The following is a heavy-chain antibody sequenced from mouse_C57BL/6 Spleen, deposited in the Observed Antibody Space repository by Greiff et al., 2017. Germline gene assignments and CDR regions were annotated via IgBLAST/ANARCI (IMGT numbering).Heavy chain of an antibody. CDR1: GFTFSSYG. CDR2: ISSGGSYT. CDR3: ARSNWDDPHWYFDV. J-gene: IGHJ1*03. Sequence: EVKLVESGGDLVKPGGSLKLSCAASGFTFSSYGMSWVRQTPDKRLEWVATISSGGSYTYYPDSVKGRFTISRDNAKNTLYLQMSSLKSEDTAMYYCARSNWDDPHWYFDVWGTGTTVTVSS. D-gene: IGHD4-1*01. V-gene: IGHV5-6*02.